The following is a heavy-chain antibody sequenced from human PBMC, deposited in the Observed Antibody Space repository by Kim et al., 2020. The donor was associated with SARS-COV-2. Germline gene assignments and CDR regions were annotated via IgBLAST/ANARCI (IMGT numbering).Heavy chain of an antibody. J-gene: IGHJ6*01. CDR1: DDSVSTYF. D-gene: IGHD3-10*01. CDR2: IYDSGRT. Sequence: SETLSLTCTVSDDSVSTYFWSWIRQPPGKGLEWIGHIYDSGRTRYNPSLKSRVSISVDTSKNQFSLKLRSVTAADTAVYYCARQKGTSTYFYYYGLDVWG. V-gene: IGHV4-59*08. CDR3: ARQKGTSTYFYYYGLDV.